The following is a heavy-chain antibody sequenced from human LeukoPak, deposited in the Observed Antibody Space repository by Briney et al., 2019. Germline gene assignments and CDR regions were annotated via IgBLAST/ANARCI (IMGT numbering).Heavy chain of an antibody. CDR2: INHSGST. J-gene: IGHJ4*02. CDR3: ARGLRRFDC. Sequence: PSETLSLTCAVYGGSFSGYYWSWIRQPPGKGLEWIGEINHSGSTNYNPSLKSRVTISVDTSKNQFSLKLSSVTAADTAVYYCARGLRRFDCWGQGTLVTVSS. V-gene: IGHV4-34*01. CDR1: GGSFSGYY.